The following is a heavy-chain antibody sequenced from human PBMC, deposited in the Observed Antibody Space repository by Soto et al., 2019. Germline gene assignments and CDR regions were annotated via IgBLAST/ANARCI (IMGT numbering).Heavy chain of an antibody. CDR1: GGSISSGDYY. V-gene: IGHV4-30-4*01. Sequence: QVQLQESGPGLGKPSQTLSLTCTVSGGSISSGDYYWSWIRQPPGKGLEWIGYIYYSGGTYYNPSLKSRVTISVHTSKNQFPLKLSSVTAADTAVYYCASDHSWSLKYYYCGMDVWGQGTTVTVSS. CDR2: IYYSGGT. J-gene: IGHJ6*02. CDR3: ASDHSWSLKYYYCGMDV. D-gene: IGHD6-13*01.